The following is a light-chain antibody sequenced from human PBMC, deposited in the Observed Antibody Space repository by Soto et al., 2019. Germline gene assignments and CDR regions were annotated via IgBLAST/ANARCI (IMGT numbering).Light chain of an antibody. CDR1: QSVSNND. V-gene: IGKV3-20*01. CDR2: GAS. Sequence: EIVLTQSPDTLSLSPGERATVSCRASQSVSNNDLAWYQQRPGQAPRLVLYGASTRPTGIPDRFSGSGSGTEFTLTISRLEPEYFAVYYCHHYSRSPPYTFGQGTKLDIK. J-gene: IGKJ2*01. CDR3: HHYSRSPPYT.